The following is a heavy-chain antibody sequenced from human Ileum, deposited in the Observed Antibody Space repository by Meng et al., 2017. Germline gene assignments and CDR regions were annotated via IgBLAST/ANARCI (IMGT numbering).Heavy chain of an antibody. J-gene: IGHJ6*02. Sequence: VRRRQPWAEVKKPGASVQVSCKASGYTFTDYYIHWVRQAPGQGLEWMAWINPTSGDTGYAQNFQGRVTLTRDKSIRTAFMELSSLTADDTAVFYCARDWRKSDSGLSYYYGLDVWGQGTTVTVSS. CDR3: ARDWRKSDSGLSYYYGLDV. CDR2: INPTSGDT. CDR1: GYTFTDYY. V-gene: IGHV1-2*02. D-gene: IGHD3-10*01.